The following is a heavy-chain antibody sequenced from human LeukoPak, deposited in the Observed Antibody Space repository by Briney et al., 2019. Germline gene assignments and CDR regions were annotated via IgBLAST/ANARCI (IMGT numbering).Heavy chain of an antibody. Sequence: GGSLRLSCAASGFTFSSYAMSWVRQAPGKGLEWVSAISGSGGSTYYADSVKGRSTISRDNSKNTLYLQMNSLRAEDTAVYYCAKDKMELPYYFDYWGQGILVTVSS. CDR2: ISGSGGST. V-gene: IGHV3-23*01. D-gene: IGHD1-7*01. CDR3: AKDKMELPYYFDY. J-gene: IGHJ4*02. CDR1: GFTFSSYA.